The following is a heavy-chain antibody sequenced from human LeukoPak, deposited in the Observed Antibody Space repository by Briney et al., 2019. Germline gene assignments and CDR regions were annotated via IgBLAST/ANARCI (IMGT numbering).Heavy chain of an antibody. CDR1: GGSISSSNW. J-gene: IGHJ4*02. V-gene: IGHV4-4*02. CDR2: INHSGST. D-gene: IGHD3-10*01. Sequence: SETLSLTCAVSGGSISSSNWWSWVRQPPGKGLEWIGEINHSGSTNYNPSLKSRVTISVDTSKNQFSLKLTSVTAADTAVYYCASLAKDGSGSYYNVRVAYYFDYWGQGTLVTVSS. CDR3: ASLAKDGSGSYYNVRVAYYFDY.